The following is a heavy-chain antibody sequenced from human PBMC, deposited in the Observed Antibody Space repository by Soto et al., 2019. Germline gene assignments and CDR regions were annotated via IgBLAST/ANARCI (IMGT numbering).Heavy chain of an antibody. CDR3: ARARWFGENFPPVDV. V-gene: IGHV1-69*01. CDR2: IIPIFGTA. J-gene: IGHJ6*02. CDR1: GGTFSSYA. Sequence: QVQLVQSGAEVKKPGSSVKVSCKASGGTFSSYAISWVRQAPGQGLEWKGGIIPIFGTANYAQKFQGRVTITADESASAAYMELSILRSEDTAVYYGARARWFGENFPPVDVWGQGTTVTVSS. D-gene: IGHD3-10*01.